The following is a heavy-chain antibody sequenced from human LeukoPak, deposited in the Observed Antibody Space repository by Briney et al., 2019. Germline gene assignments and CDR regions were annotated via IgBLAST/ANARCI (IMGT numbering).Heavy chain of an antibody. D-gene: IGHD6-6*01. CDR3: ARVIIAARPHWFDP. Sequence: SETLSLTCAVYGGSFSGYYWSWIRQPPGKGLEWIGEINHSGSTSYNPSLKSRVTISVDTSKNQFSLKLSSVTAADTAVYYCARVIIAARPHWFDPWGQGTLVTVSS. V-gene: IGHV4-34*01. CDR1: GGSFSGYY. CDR2: INHSGST. J-gene: IGHJ5*02.